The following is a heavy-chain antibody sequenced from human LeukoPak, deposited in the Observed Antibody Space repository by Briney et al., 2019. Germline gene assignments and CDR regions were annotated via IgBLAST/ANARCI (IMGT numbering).Heavy chain of an antibody. CDR2: IYSGGTT. J-gene: IGHJ2*01. V-gene: IGHV3-53*01. Sequence: PGGSLRLSCAASGFTFSSYSMNWVRQAPGKGLEWVSIIYSGGTTYYAGSVKGRVTISRDTSKNTVSLQMNSLRAEDTAVYFGARVGDHFHGNLDLWGRGTLVTVSS. D-gene: IGHD1-14*01. CDR3: ARVGDHFHGNLDL. CDR1: GFTFSSYS.